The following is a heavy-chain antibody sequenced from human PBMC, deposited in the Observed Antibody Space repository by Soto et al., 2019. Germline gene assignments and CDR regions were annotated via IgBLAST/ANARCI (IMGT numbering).Heavy chain of an antibody. CDR1: GFTVSSTY. Sequence: PGGSLRLSCAASGFTVSSTYMSGVRQAPGMGLEWVAVIESGGSTHYADSVKGRFTISRDIPKNMIYLQLHTLRAEDTAVYYCAKDLGPLRLLNYYFYGLDVWGQGTTVTVSS. V-gene: IGHV3-53*01. J-gene: IGHJ6*02. D-gene: IGHD2-15*01. CDR3: AKDLGPLRLLNYYFYGLDV. CDR2: IESGGST.